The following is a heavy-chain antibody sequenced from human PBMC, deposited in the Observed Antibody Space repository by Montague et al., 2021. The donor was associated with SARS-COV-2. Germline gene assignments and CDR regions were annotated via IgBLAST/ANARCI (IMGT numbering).Heavy chain of an antibody. CDR3: ARDYYASGCRSFDF. D-gene: IGHD3-10*01. V-gene: IGHV3-30*04. Sequence: SLRLSCADSALTFSSSAIHWVRQPPGKGLEWVAVITSDGNHIYYADSVRGRLTISRDNSRNTLFLEMTGLRPDDTAIYYCARDYYASGCRSFDFWGHGTLVTVSS. J-gene: IGHJ3*01. CDR1: ALTFSSSA. CDR2: ITSDGNHI.